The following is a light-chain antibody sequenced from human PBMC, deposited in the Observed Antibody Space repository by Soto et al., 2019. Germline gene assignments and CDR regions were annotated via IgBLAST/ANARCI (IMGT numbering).Light chain of an antibody. CDR1: QGISNF. J-gene: IGKJ5*01. CDR2: AAS. Sequence: DIQMTQSPSSLSACVGDRVTITCRASQGISNFLAWYQQKPGKVPKLLISAASTLQSGVPSRFSGSGSGTDFTLTITSLQPEDVATYYCQKYSSVITFGQGTRLEMK. CDR3: QKYSSVIT. V-gene: IGKV1-27*01.